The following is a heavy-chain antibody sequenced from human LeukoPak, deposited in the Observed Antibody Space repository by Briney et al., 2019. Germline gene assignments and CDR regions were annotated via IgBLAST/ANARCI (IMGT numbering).Heavy chain of an antibody. CDR2: IYYSGST. D-gene: IGHD3-10*01. J-gene: IGHJ5*02. CDR1: GGSISSSSFY. Sequence: SETLSLTCTVSGGSISSSSFYWGWIRQPPGKGLEWIGTIYYSGSTYYNPSLKSRVTISVDTSKNQFSLKLSSVTAADTAVYYCARNRYYYGSGSYGVPNWFDPWGQGTLVTVSS. V-gene: IGHV4-39*01. CDR3: ARNRYYYGSGSYGVPNWFDP.